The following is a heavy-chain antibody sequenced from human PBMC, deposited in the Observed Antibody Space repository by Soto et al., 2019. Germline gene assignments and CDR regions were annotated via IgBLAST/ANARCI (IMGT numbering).Heavy chain of an antibody. CDR3: ARESSYYYGSGRHNWFDP. CDR2: IYHSGST. V-gene: IGHV4-30-2*01. D-gene: IGHD3-10*01. CDR1: GGSISSGGYS. J-gene: IGHJ5*02. Sequence: PSETLSLTCAVSGGSISSGGYSWSWIRQPPGKGLEWIGYIYHSGSTYYNPSLKSRVTISVDRSKNQFSLKLSSVTAADTAVYYCARESSYYYGSGRHNWFDPWGQGTLVTVSS.